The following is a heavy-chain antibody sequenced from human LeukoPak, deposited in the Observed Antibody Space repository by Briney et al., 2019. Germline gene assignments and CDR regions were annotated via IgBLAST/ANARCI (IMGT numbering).Heavy chain of an antibody. D-gene: IGHD4-17*01. CDR2: IYTSGST. Sequence: SEPLSPPFPVPGGSLRSYYWSWIRPPAGKGLEGIGRIYTSGSTNYNPSLKSRVTMSVDTSKNQFSLKLSSVTAADTAVYYCARVPNDYGDFYFDYWGQGTLVTVSS. V-gene: IGHV4-4*07. CDR3: ARVPNDYGDFYFDY. CDR1: GGSLRSYY. J-gene: IGHJ4*02.